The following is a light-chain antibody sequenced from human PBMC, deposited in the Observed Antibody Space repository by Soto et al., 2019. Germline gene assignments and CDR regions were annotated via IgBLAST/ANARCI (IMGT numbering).Light chain of an antibody. CDR3: SSYAGSNNFGV. V-gene: IGLV2-8*01. Sequence: QSVLTQPPSASGSPGQSVTISCTGTSSDVGAYNYVSWYQQHPGKAPKLMIYEVNKRPSGVPDRFSGSKSGNTASLTVSGLQAEDEADYYCSSYAGSNNFGVFGGGPLLTVL. J-gene: IGLJ3*02. CDR1: SSDVGAYNY. CDR2: EVN.